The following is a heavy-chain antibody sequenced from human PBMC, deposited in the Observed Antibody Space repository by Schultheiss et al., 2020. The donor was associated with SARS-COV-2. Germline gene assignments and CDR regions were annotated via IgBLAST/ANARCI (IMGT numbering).Heavy chain of an antibody. J-gene: IGHJ4*02. CDR3: ARGRIVVPAAMRRSGNIDY. D-gene: IGHD2-2*01. CDR1: GFTVSSNY. V-gene: IGHV3-66*02. Sequence: GGSLRLSCAASGFTVSSNYMSWVRQAPGKGLEWVSVIYSGGSTYYADSVKGRFTISRDNSKNTLYLQMNSLRAEDTAVYYCARGRIVVPAAMRRSGNIDYWGQGTLVTVSS. CDR2: IYSGGST.